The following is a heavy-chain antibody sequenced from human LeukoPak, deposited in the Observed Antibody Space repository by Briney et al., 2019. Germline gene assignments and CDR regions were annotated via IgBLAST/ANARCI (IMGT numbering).Heavy chain of an antibody. J-gene: IGHJ6*03. CDR1: GGSISSGSYY. CDR3: ARGLVSSSSTWDYYYYMDV. D-gene: IGHD6-6*01. Sequence: PSQTLSLTCTVSGGSISSGSYYWSWIRQPAGKGLEWIGRIYTSGSTNYNPSLKSRVTISVDTSKNQFSLKLSSVTAADTAVYYCARGLVSSSSTWDYYYYMDVWGKGTTVTVSS. V-gene: IGHV4-61*02. CDR2: IYTSGST.